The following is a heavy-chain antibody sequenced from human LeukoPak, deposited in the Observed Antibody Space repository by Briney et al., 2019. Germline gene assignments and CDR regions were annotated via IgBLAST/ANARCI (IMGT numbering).Heavy chain of an antibody. J-gene: IGHJ4*02. Sequence: PGRSLRLSCTASGFTFGDYAMSWVRQAPGKGLEWISFIRNKAYGETTEYAASVKGRFTISRDDSKSIAYLQMNSLKTEDTAVYYCTRYFGGSFDYWGQGTLVTVSS. D-gene: IGHD2-21*01. CDR1: GFTFGDYA. V-gene: IGHV3-49*04. CDR3: TRYFGGSFDY. CDR2: IRNKAYGETT.